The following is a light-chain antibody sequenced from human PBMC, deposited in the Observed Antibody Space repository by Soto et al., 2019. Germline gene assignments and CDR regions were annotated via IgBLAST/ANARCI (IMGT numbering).Light chain of an antibody. J-gene: IGKJ1*01. CDR1: QTINTY. V-gene: IGKV1-39*01. Sequence: IQMTQSPSSLSASVGDRVTISCRASQTINTYVNWYLQKPGKAPKLLIYAASSLHSGVPSRSSGSGSGTYFTLTISSLQPEDFATYYCQQSFSTPRTFGQGTKVDIK. CDR3: QQSFSTPRT. CDR2: AAS.